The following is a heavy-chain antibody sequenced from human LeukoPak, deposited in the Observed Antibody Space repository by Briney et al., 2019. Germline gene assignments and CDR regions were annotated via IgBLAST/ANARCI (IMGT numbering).Heavy chain of an antibody. J-gene: IGHJ4*02. CDR2: ISSSGGSP. D-gene: IGHD1-26*01. Sequence: GGSLRLSCAASGFTFSSYDMSWVRQAPGKGLEWVSAISSSGGSPYYADSVKGRFTISRDNSKSTLYLQMNSLRAEDTAVYYCAKDQSSETYFDYWGQGTLVTVSS. V-gene: IGHV3-23*01. CDR1: GFTFSSYD. CDR3: AKDQSSETYFDY.